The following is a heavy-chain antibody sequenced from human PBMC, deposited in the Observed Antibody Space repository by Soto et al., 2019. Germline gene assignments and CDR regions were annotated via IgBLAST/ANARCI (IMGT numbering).Heavy chain of an antibody. CDR3: ARVSSSGWYTAAY. Sequence: QVQLVQSGDEVKKPGASVKVSCKASGYTFTSYDINWVRQAPGQGLEWMGWISGYNGNTNYAQKLQDRVTMTADTSTSTAYMELRSLRSYDTAVYYSARVSSSGWYTAAYWGQGTLVTVSS. CDR1: GYTFTSYD. V-gene: IGHV1-18*01. J-gene: IGHJ4*02. D-gene: IGHD6-19*01. CDR2: ISGYNGNT.